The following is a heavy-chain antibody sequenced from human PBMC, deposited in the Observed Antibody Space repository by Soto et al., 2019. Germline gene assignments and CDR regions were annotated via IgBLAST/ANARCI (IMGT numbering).Heavy chain of an antibody. CDR1: GYSFTSYW. CDR2: IYPGDSET. Sequence: HGESLKISCKGSGYSFTSYWIGWVRQMPGKGLEWMGIIYPGDSETRYSPSFQGQVTISADRSISTAYLQWSSLKASDTAMYYCARPPSRVSAAGSDFDSWGQGTLVTVSS. D-gene: IGHD6-13*01. CDR3: ARPPSRVSAAGSDFDS. V-gene: IGHV5-51*01. J-gene: IGHJ4*02.